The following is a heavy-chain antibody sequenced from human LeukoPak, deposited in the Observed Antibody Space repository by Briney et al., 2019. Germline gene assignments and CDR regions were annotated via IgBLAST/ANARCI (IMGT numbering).Heavy chain of an antibody. CDR1: GGSISSSSYY. CDR2: IYYSGST. CDR3: ARLQRNYYYYMDV. D-gene: IGHD5-24*01. J-gene: IGHJ6*03. Sequence: SETLSLTCTVSGGSISSSSYYWGWIRQPPGKGLEWIGSIYYSGSTYYNSSLKSRLTISVDTSKNQFSLKLSSVTAADTAVYYCARLQRNYYYYMDVWGKGPRSPSP. V-gene: IGHV4-39*01.